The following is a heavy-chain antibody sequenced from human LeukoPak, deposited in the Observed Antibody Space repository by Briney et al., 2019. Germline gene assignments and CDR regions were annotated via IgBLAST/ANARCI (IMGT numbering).Heavy chain of an antibody. V-gene: IGHV3-7*01. CDR3: ARQVSREGHFGY. D-gene: IGHD1-26*01. CDR1: GFTFNNYW. CDR2: IKEDTSQK. J-gene: IGHJ4*02. Sequence: PGGSLRLSCAASGFTFNNYWMSWVRQGPGKGLEWVAHIKEDTSQKYYVGSVEGRFTISRDNARNSLYLQMNSVRGEDTAVYFCARQVSREGHFGYWGQGALVTVSS.